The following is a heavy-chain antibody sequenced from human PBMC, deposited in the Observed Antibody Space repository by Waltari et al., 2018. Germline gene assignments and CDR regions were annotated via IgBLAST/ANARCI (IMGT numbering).Heavy chain of an antibody. D-gene: IGHD6-13*01. V-gene: IGHV3-23*04. CDR1: GFTFSSYE. J-gene: IGHJ4*02. CDR3: AKDKSSSWYWNYYFDY. Sequence: EVQLVESGGGLVQPGGSLRLSCAASGFTFSSYEMNWVRQAPGKGLEWVTAISGSGGSTYDADSVKGRFTISRDNSKNTLYLQMNSLRAEDTAVYYCAKDKSSSWYWNYYFDYWGQGTLVTVSS. CDR2: ISGSGGST.